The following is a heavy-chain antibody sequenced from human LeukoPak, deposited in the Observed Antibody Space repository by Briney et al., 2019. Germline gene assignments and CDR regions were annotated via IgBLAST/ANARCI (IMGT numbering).Heavy chain of an antibody. CDR3: ARAPDYYDSSGIPTGAFDI. J-gene: IGHJ3*02. V-gene: IGHV3-74*01. CDR1: GFTFSSYW. Sequence: PGGSLRLSCAASGFTFSSYWMHWVRQAPGKGLVWVSRINSDGSSTSYADSVKGRFTISRDNAKNTLYLQMNSLRAEDTAVYYCARAPDYYDSSGIPTGAFDIWGQGTMVTVSS. CDR2: INSDGSST. D-gene: IGHD3-22*01.